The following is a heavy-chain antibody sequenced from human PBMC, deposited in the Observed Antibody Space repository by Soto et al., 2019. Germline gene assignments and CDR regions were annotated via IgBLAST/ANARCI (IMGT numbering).Heavy chain of an antibody. CDR2: ISSSTGMK. J-gene: IGHJ4*02. CDR1: GFTFSTYS. D-gene: IGHD4-17*01. CDR3: VRGDYAY. V-gene: IGHV3-48*02. Sequence: GGSLRLSCAASGFTFSTYSMNWVRQAPGKGLEWVSYISSSTGMKYNADSVGGRFTISRDNAKNSLYLQMNSLGDEDTAVYFCVRGDYAYWGQGTLVTVSS.